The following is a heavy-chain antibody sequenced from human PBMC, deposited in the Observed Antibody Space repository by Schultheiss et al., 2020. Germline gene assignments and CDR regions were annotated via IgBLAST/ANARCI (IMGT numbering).Heavy chain of an antibody. CDR3: AKDPNYYDSSGYGDY. V-gene: IGHV3-23*01. D-gene: IGHD3-22*01. CDR2: ISGSGGST. CDR1: GFTFSSYA. J-gene: IGHJ4*02. Sequence: GGSLRLSCAASGFTFSSYAMSWVRQAPGKGLEWVSAISGSGGSTYYADSVKGRFTISRDNSKNTLYLQMNSLRAEDTAVYYCAKDPNYYDSSGYGDYWGRGTLVTVSS.